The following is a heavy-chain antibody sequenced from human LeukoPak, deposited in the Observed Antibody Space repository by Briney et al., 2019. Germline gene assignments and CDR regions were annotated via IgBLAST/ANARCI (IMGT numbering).Heavy chain of an antibody. J-gene: IGHJ2*01. D-gene: IGHD2-15*01. CDR1: GISFANYW. CDR3: ASYWRGRLSPDWYFAL. Sequence: GESLKISCQAPGISFANYWIAWVRQVPGKGLEWLGLIYPGDSDTKYSPSFQGQVTISAERSSSIAYLQWSSLKASDTAIYYCASYWRGRLSPDWYFALWGPGTLVTVSS. CDR2: IYPGDSDT. V-gene: IGHV5-51*01.